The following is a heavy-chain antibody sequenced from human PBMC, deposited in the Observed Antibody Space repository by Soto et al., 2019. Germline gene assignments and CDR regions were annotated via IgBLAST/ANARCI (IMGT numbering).Heavy chain of an antibody. Sequence: QVQLVQSGAEVKKPGYSVKVSCAGSGGLLNTYAVSWVRQTPGHGLERMGGIVPIFGTPNYAQKFQERVMITADESTSTAYMELSSLTSEDTAMYFCARAKAGTDDHHGMEVWGQGATVIVSS. V-gene: IGHV1-69*01. CDR2: IVPIFGTP. D-gene: IGHD1-1*01. CDR1: GGLLNTYA. J-gene: IGHJ6*02. CDR3: ARAKAGTDDHHGMEV.